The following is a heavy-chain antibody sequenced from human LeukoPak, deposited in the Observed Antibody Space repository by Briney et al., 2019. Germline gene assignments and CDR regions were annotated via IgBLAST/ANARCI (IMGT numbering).Heavy chain of an antibody. J-gene: IGHJ6*02. V-gene: IGHV3-64*01. Sequence: GGSLRLSCAASGFTFSSYAMHWVRQAPGKGPEYVSAISSNGGSTYYANSVKGRFTISRDNSKNTLYLQMGSLRAEDMAVYYCARGYCSSTSCYFGYYYYYYGMDVWGQGTTVTVSS. CDR2: ISSNGGST. D-gene: IGHD2-2*01. CDR3: ARGYCSSTSCYFGYYYYYYGMDV. CDR1: GFTFSSYA.